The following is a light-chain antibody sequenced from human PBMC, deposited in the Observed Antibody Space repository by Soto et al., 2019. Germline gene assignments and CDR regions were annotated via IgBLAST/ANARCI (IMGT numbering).Light chain of an antibody. V-gene: IGKV1-9*01. Sequence: DIQLTQSPSFLSASVGDRVTITCRASQGISSYLAWYQQKPGKAPKLLIYVASSLQRGVPSRFTGSGSGTEFTLTTSSLHPEDVATYYCPQFNSYPITFGQGTRLEIK. J-gene: IGKJ5*01. CDR1: QGISSY. CDR2: VAS. CDR3: PQFNSYPIT.